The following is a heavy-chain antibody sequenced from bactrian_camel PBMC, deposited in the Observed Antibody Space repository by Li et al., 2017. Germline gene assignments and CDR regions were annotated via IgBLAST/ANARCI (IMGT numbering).Heavy chain of an antibody. V-gene: IGHV3S42*01. Sequence: VQPVESGGGLVQAGGSLRLSCVAPRYTACMGWFRQAPGKALEEVSSIDSVGGSKTYAESVKGRFTISRDNAKNTLYLQLNNLKTDDTAMYYCIKGLYNLLRKPLGQGTQVTVS. CDR2: IDSVGGSK. D-gene: IGHD5*01. J-gene: IGHJ4*01. CDR1: RYTAC.